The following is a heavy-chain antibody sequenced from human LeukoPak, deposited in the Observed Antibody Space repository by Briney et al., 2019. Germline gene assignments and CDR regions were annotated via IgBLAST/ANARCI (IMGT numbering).Heavy chain of an antibody. CDR1: GGAFSSYA. Sequence: SVKVTCKASGGAFSSYAISWVRQAPRQGLEWMGRIIPIFGTANYAQKFQGRVTITTDESTSTAYMELSSLRSEDTAVYYCARDSLTGEAFDIWGQGTMVTVSS. J-gene: IGHJ3*02. CDR3: ARDSLTGEAFDI. D-gene: IGHD7-27*01. V-gene: IGHV1-69*05. CDR2: IIPIFGTA.